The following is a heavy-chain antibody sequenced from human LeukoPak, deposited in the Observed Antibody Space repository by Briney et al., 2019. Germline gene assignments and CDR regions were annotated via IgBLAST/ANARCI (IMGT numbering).Heavy chain of an antibody. CDR2: ISSSSSYI. J-gene: IGHJ3*02. CDR3: AREGRLEPPAFDI. Sequence: GGSLRLSCAASGFTFSSYWMHWVRQAPGKGLEWVSSISSSSSYIYYADSVKGRFTISRDNAKNSLYLQMNSLRAEDTAVYYCAREGRLEPPAFDIWGQGTMVTVSS. D-gene: IGHD1-1*01. V-gene: IGHV3-21*01. CDR1: GFTFSSYW.